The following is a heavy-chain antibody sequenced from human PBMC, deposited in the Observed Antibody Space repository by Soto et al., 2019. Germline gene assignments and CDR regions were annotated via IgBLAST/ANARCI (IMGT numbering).Heavy chain of an antibody. CDR2: INHSGST. V-gene: IGHV4-34*01. D-gene: IGHD2-2*01. CDR3: ARSIVAPWLWGL. CDR1: GGSFSGYY. J-gene: IGHJ6*02. Sequence: PSETLSLTCAVYGGSFSGYYWSWIRQPPGKGLEWIGEINHSGSTNYNPSLKSRVTISVDTSKNQFSLKLSSVTAADTAVYYCARSIVAPWLWGLWGQGTTVTVSS.